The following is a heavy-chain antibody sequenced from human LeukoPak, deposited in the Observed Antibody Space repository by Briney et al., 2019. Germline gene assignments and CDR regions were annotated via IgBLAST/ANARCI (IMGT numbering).Heavy chain of an antibody. CDR3: AKPNNYYDSSGYPVAYYYYYYMDV. V-gene: IGHV3-43*02. CDR2: ITGDGTTT. Sequence: GGSLRLSCAASGFTFDDSAMHWVRQAPGRGLEWVSHITGDGTTTYYADSVKGRFTISRDNNKNSLYLQMHSLRTEDTAFYYCAKPNNYYDSSGYPVAYYYYYYMDVWGKGATVTVSS. D-gene: IGHD3-22*01. J-gene: IGHJ6*03. CDR1: GFTFDDSA.